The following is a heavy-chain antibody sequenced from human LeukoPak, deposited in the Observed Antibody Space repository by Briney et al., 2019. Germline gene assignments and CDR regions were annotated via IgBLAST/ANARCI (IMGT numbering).Heavy chain of an antibody. J-gene: IGHJ4*02. CDR1: GFTFSSYE. CDR3: ARAVWDSSGHLFDY. Sequence: GGSLRLSCAASGFTFSSYEMNWVRQAPGKGLEWVSYISSSGSTIYYADSVKGRFTIYRDNAKKSLYLQLNSLRAEDTAVYYCARAVWDSSGHLFDYWGQGTLVTVSS. CDR2: ISSSGSTI. V-gene: IGHV3-48*03. D-gene: IGHD3-22*01.